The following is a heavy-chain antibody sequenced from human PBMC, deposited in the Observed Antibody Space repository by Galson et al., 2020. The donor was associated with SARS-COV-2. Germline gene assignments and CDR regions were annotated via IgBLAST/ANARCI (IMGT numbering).Heavy chain of an antibody. J-gene: IGHJ6*02. D-gene: IGHD3-16*02. Sequence: TGGSLRLSCAAFGFTFSDYYMSWIRQAPGKGLEWVSYISSSGSTIYYADSVKGRFTISRDNAKNSLYLQMNSLRAEDTAVYYCARDASVITFGGVIAQSYYYYYYGMDVWGQGTTVTVSS. CDR1: GFTFSDYY. CDR3: ARDASVITFGGVIAQSYYYYYYGMDV. V-gene: IGHV3-11*01. CDR2: ISSSGSTI.